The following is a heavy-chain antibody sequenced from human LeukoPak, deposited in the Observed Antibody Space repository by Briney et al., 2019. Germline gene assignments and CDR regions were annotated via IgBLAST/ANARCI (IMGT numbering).Heavy chain of an antibody. CDR2: ISYRGST. D-gene: IGHD4-17*01. Sequence: SETLSLTCTVSDDSFSSHYWTWIRQPPGKGLEWIGYISYRGSTNYNPSLKSRVTISVDTSKNQFSLKLSSVTAADTAVYFCARDQTTVTKGFDIWGQGTLVTVSS. J-gene: IGHJ3*02. V-gene: IGHV4-59*11. CDR3: ARDQTTVTKGFDI. CDR1: DDSFSSHY.